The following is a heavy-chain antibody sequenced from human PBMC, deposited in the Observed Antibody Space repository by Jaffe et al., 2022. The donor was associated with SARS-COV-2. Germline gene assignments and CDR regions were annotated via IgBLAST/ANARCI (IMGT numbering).Heavy chain of an antibody. Sequence: QVQLQESGPGLVKPSETLSLTCTVSGGSISSYYWSWIRQPPGKGLEWIGYIYYSGSTNYNPSLKSRVTISVDTSKNQFSLKLSSVTAADTAVYYCASARDTAMVFDYWGQGTLVTVSS. CDR1: GGSISSYY. J-gene: IGHJ4*02. D-gene: IGHD5-18*01. CDR3: ASARDTAMVFDY. CDR2: IYYSGST. V-gene: IGHV4-59*08.